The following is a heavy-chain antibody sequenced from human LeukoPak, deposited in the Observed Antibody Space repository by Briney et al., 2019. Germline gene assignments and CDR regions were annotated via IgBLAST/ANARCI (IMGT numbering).Heavy chain of an antibody. CDR2: ISFDGNED. CDR1: GFTFSRYA. D-gene: IGHD4-17*01. Sequence: GGSLRLSCAASGFTFSRYAMHWVRQAPGKGLEWVACISFDGNEDFYADSVRGRFTISRDNSKNTLYVQMNSLRADDTAIYYCTKDPNGDYIGAFDPWGQGTLVTVSS. J-gene: IGHJ5*02. CDR3: TKDPNGDYIGAFDP. V-gene: IGHV3-30*07.